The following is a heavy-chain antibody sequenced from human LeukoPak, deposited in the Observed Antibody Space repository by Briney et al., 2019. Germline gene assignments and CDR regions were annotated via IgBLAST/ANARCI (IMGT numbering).Heavy chain of an antibody. Sequence: ASVKVSCKASGYTFTGYYMHWVRQAPGQGLEWMGWINPNSGGTNYAQKFQGRVTMTRDTSISTAYMELSRLRSDDTAVYYCARSAPFRSSGWELFYYGMDVWGQGTTVTVSS. V-gene: IGHV1-2*02. D-gene: IGHD6-19*01. CDR1: GYTFTGYY. J-gene: IGHJ6*02. CDR3: ARSAPFRSSGWELFYYGMDV. CDR2: INPNSGGT.